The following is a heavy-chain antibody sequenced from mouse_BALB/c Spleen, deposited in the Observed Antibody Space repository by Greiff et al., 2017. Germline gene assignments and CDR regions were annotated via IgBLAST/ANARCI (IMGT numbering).Heavy chain of an antibody. Sequence: QVTLKVSGPGILQPSQTLSLTCSFSGFSLSTSGFGVSWIRQPSGKGLEWLAHIYWDDDKRYNPSLKSRLTISKDTSRNQVFLKITSVDTADTATYYCARRDRRGFAYWGQGTLVTVSA. D-gene: IGHD2-14*01. CDR3: ARRDRRGFAY. CDR1: GFSLSTSGFG. V-gene: IGHV8-12*01. J-gene: IGHJ3*01. CDR2: IYWDDDK.